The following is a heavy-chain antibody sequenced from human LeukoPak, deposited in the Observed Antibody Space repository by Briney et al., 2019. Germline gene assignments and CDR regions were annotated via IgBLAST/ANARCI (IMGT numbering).Heavy chain of an antibody. V-gene: IGHV3-21*01. CDR3: ARDSTVIYYFDY. Sequence: GGSLRLSCAASGLTFSSYSMNWVRQAPGKGLEWVSSISSSSSYIYYADSVKGRFTISRDNAKNSLYLQMNSLRAEDTAVYYCARDSTVIYYFDYWGQGTLVTVSS. CDR2: ISSSSSYI. CDR1: GLTFSSYS. D-gene: IGHD2-21*01. J-gene: IGHJ4*02.